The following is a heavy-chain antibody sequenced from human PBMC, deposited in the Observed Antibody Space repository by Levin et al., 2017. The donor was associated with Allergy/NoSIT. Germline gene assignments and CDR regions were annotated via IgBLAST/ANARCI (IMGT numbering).Heavy chain of an antibody. J-gene: IGHJ3*02. Sequence: SLILSFSSSSFTFLIYFIHPFPQSPFNFHNILPFKPSYLIKKFYSYSFNFRFTISRDNSKNTLDLQMNSLRAEDTAVYYCAKDVYGSGWYPLGNDAFEMWGQGTKVSVSS. CDR3: AKDVYGSGWYPLGNDAFEM. D-gene: IGHD6-19*01. CDR1: SFTFLIYF. V-gene: IGHV3-30*18. CDR2: KPSYLIKK.